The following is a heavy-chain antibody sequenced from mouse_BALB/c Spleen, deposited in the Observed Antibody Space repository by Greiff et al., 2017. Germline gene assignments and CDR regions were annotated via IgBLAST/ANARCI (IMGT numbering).Heavy chain of an antibody. D-gene: IGHD2-10*02. CDR1: GFTFSSFG. Sequence: EVQRVESGGGLVQPGGSRKLSCAASGFTFSSFGMHWVRQAPEKGLEWVAYISSGSSTIYYADTVKGRFTISRDNPKNTLFLQMTSLRSEDTAMYYCARVEYGNYGSIDYWGQGTSVTVSS. V-gene: IGHV5-17*02. CDR3: ARVEYGNYGSIDY. CDR2: ISSGSSTI. J-gene: IGHJ4*01.